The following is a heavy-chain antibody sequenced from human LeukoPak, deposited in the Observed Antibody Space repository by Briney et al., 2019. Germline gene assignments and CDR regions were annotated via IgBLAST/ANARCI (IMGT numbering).Heavy chain of an antibody. CDR3: AREEGYAYYGSGE. V-gene: IGHV1-2*02. CDR2: INPNSGGT. CDR1: GYTFTGYY. D-gene: IGHD3-10*01. Sequence: ASVKVSCKASGYTFTGYYMHWVRQAPGQGLEWMGWINPNSGGTNYAQKFQGRVTMTRDTSISTAYMELRSLRSDDTAVYYCAREEGYAYYGSGEWGQGTLVTVSS. J-gene: IGHJ4*02.